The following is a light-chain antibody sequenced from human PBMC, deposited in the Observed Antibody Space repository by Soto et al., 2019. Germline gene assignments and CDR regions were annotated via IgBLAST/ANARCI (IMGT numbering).Light chain of an antibody. V-gene: IGKV3-20*01. Sequence: EIVLTQSPGTLSLSPGERATLSGRASQTVSSSSLAWYQQKPGRAPRLLIFGASTRAAGFPDRFSGSGSGTDFTLTISRLEPEDFAVYYCQQYGSSPRTVGQGTKVDIK. CDR2: GAS. CDR1: QTVSSSS. CDR3: QQYGSSPRT. J-gene: IGKJ1*01.